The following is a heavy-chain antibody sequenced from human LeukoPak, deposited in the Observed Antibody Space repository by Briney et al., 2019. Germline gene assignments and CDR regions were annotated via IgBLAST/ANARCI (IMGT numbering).Heavy chain of an antibody. D-gene: IGHD3-22*01. Sequence: PGGSLRLSCSASGFTFSRYGMRWVRQAPGKGLEYVSAIVSNGDSTYYADSVKGRFTISRDNAKNTLYLQMSSLSPDDTAVYYCVNPGLFYDSSCYSYYFGMDVWGQGTTVTVSS. V-gene: IGHV3-64D*09. J-gene: IGHJ6*02. CDR3: VNPGLFYDSSCYSYYFGMDV. CDR1: GFTFSRYG. CDR2: IVSNGDST.